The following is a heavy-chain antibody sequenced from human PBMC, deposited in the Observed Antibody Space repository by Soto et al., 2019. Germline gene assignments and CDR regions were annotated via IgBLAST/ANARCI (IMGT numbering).Heavy chain of an antibody. Sequence: SDTLSLTCTVSGGSVSSGSYYWSWIRQPPGKGLEWIGYIYYSGSTNYNPSLKSRVTISVDTSKNQFSLKLSSVTAADTAVYYCARVGGFGMVRGVIDAFDIWGQGTMVTVSS. CDR3: ARVGGFGMVRGVIDAFDI. D-gene: IGHD3-10*01. J-gene: IGHJ3*02. V-gene: IGHV4-61*01. CDR2: IYYSGST. CDR1: GGSVSSGSYY.